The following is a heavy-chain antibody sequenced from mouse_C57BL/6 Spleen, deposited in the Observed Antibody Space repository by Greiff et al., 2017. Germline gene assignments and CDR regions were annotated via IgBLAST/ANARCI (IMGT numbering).Heavy chain of an antibody. CDR2: IDPSDSYT. CDR1: GYTFTSYW. Sequence: VKLQQPGAELVMPGASVKLSCKASGYTFTSYWMHWVKQRPGQGLEWIGEIDPSDSYTNYNQKFKGKSTLTVDKSSSTAYMQLSSLTSEDSAVYYCARSGDGYPFYAMDYWGQGTSVTVSS. V-gene: IGHV1-69*01. CDR3: ARSGDGYPFYAMDY. D-gene: IGHD2-3*01. J-gene: IGHJ4*01.